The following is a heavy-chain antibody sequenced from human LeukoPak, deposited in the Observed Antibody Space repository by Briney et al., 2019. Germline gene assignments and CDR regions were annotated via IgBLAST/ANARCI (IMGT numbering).Heavy chain of an antibody. CDR1: GGSFSSYY. D-gene: IGHD5-18*01. CDR2: INHSGST. J-gene: IGHJ4*02. Sequence: SETLSLTCAVYGGSFSSYYWSWIRQPPGKGLEWIGEINHSGSTNYNPSLKSRVTISVDTSKNQFSLKLSTVTAADTAVHYCATTGRESTAMVIGDYWGQGTLVTVSS. V-gene: IGHV4-34*01. CDR3: ATTGRESTAMVIGDY.